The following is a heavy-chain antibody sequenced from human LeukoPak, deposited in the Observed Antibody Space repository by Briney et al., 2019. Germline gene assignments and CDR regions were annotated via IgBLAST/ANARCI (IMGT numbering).Heavy chain of an antibody. CDR3: AREFGHNRWYFDY. Sequence: PGGSLRLSCAASGFTFSSYDMSWVRQAPGKGLEWVSTMSGSGSITYYADSVKGRFTISRDNSLNTLHLQMNSLRTEDTAVYYCAREFGHNRWYFDYWGQGALVTVSS. J-gene: IGHJ4*02. D-gene: IGHD5-24*01. CDR2: MSGSGSIT. V-gene: IGHV3-23*01. CDR1: GFTFSSYD.